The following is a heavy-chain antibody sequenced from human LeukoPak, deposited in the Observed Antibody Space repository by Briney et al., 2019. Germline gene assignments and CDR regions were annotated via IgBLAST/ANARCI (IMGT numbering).Heavy chain of an antibody. CDR3: ANGLTYYYDSSGYHDAFDI. CDR2: IYSGGST. CDR1: GFTVSRNY. J-gene: IGHJ3*02. D-gene: IGHD3-22*01. V-gene: IGHV3-66*02. Sequence: GGSLRLSCAASGFTVSRNYMSWVRQAPGKGLEWVSIIYSGGSTYYADSVKGRFTISRDNSKNTLYLQMNSLRAEDTAVYYCANGLTYYYDSSGYHDAFDIWGQGTMVTVSS.